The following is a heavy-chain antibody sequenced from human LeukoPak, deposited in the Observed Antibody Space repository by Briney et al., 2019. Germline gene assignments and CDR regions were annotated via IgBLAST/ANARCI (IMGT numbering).Heavy chain of an antibody. CDR3: ARDLSYYDFWSGYYRGYFDY. V-gene: IGHV4-59*01. CDR1: GGSISSYY. CDR2: IYYSGST. J-gene: IGHJ4*02. Sequence: SETLSLTCTVSGGSISSYYWSWIRQPPGKGLEWIGYIYYSGSTNYNPSLKSRVTISVDTSKNQFSLKLSSVTAADTAVYYCARDLSYYDFWSGYYRGYFDYWGQGILVTVSS. D-gene: IGHD3-3*01.